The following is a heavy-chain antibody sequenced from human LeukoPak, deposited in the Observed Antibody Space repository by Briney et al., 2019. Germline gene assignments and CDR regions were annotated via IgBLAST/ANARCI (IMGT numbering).Heavy chain of an antibody. D-gene: IGHD3-10*01. J-gene: IGHJ4*02. CDR1: GAPISSNNW. CDR2: IYHSGST. Sequence: NPSGTLSLTCAVSGAPISSNNWWWSWVRQPPGKGLEWIGEIYHSGSTNYNPSLKSRVTMSVDKSKNQFSLKLSSVTAADTAVYYCARSPGGHYYGSGRPIDYWGQGTLVTVSS. V-gene: IGHV4-4*02. CDR3: ARSPGGHYYGSGRPIDY.